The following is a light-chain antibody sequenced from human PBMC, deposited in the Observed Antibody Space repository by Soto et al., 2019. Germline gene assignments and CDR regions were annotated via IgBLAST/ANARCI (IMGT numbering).Light chain of an antibody. Sequence: EIVLTQSPCTLALSPGERATLSCGASQTLSNSFIAWYQQKPGNAPSLLIYVASSSATGIPERFSGSGSGTDFTLTLSRLEPEDFELYYCQQYNSSPLTFGGGTKVDIK. CDR3: QQYNSSPLT. CDR1: QTLSNSF. J-gene: IGKJ4*01. V-gene: IGKV3-20*01. CDR2: VAS.